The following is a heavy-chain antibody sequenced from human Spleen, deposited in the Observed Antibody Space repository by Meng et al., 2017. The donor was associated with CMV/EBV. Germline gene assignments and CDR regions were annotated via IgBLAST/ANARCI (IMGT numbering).Heavy chain of an antibody. CDR2: ISYDGSNK. J-gene: IGHJ6*02. V-gene: IGHV3-30-3*01. CDR1: GFTFSSYA. D-gene: IGHD2-15*01. CDR3: ARAGAAPGYYYYGMDV. Sequence: GESLKISCAASGFTFSSYAMHWVRQAPGKGLEWVAVISYDGSNKYYADSVKGRFTISRDNSKNTLYLQMNSLRAEDTAVYYCARAGAAPGYYYYGMDVWGQGTTVTVSS.